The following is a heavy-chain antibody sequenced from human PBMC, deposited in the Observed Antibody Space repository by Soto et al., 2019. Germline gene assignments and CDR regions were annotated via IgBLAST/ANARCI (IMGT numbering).Heavy chain of an antibody. CDR2: IWYDGSNK. CDR1: GFTFSSYG. V-gene: IGHV3-33*01. D-gene: IGHD2-21*02. CDR3: AREAIVVVTAIYWFDP. J-gene: IGHJ5*02. Sequence: GSLRLSCAASGFTFSSYGMHWVRQAPGKGLEWVAVIWYDGSNKYYADSVKGRFTISRDNSKNTLYLQMNSLRAEDTAVYYCAREAIVVVTAIYWFDPWGQGTLVTVSS.